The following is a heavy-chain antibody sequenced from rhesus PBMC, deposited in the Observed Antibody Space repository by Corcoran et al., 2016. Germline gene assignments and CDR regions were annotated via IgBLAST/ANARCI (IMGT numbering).Heavy chain of an antibody. Sequence: EVQLVQSGAEVKKPGASVKISCKASGYTFTDYYLHWVRQAPRKGLEWMGRVDPEDGEAKHAQKFQDRVTITADTSTDTAYMELSSLRSEDTAVYYCATGGIGIDYWGQGVLVTVSS. J-gene: IGHJ4*01. V-gene: IGHV1-111*02. CDR3: ATGGIGIDY. D-gene: IGHD2-27*01. CDR2: VDPEDGEA. CDR1: GYTFTDYY.